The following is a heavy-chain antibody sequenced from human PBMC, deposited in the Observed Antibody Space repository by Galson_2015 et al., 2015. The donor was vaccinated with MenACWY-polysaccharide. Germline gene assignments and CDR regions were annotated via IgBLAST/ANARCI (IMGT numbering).Heavy chain of an antibody. CDR2: IIPFLGKT. CDR1: GGTLSTYS. J-gene: IGHJ4*02. CDR3: ARVTGDPNYFDF. Sequence: SVKVSCKASGGTLSTYSIGWVRQAPGQGLEWMGRIIPFLGKTNSAQKFQDRVTMTADLSTRTAYMELTSLRSEDTAVYYCARVTGDPNYFDFWGQGTLVTVSS. V-gene: IGHV1-69*04. D-gene: IGHD7-27*01.